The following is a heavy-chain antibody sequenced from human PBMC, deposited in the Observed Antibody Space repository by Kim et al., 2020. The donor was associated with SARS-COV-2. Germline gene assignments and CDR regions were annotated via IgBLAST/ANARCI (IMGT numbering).Heavy chain of an antibody. CDR3: ARALISRAAGTQYFQY. V-gene: IGHV1-46*01. CDR2: LNPGGGST. CDR1: GYTFTNYY. J-gene: IGHJ1*01. Sequence: ASVKVSCKASGYTFTNYYIHWVRQAPGQGLEWMGKLNPGGGSTNYAEKFQDRVTITRETSTSIVNLELSSLRSEDTAVYYCARALISRAAGTQYFQYWGQ. D-gene: IGHD6-13*01.